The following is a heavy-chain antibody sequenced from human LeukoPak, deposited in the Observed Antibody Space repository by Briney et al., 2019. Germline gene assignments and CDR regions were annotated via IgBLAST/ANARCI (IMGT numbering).Heavy chain of an antibody. V-gene: IGHV1-8*03. CDR2: MNPNSGNT. CDR1: GYTFTSYD. Sequence: ASVKVSCKASGYTFTSYDINWERQATGQGLEWMVWMNPNSGNTGYAQKFQGRVTITADESTSTAYMELSSLRSEDTAVYYCARHVAARSHHTYFDYWGQGTLVTVSS. D-gene: IGHD6-6*01. J-gene: IGHJ4*02. CDR3: ARHVAARSHHTYFDY.